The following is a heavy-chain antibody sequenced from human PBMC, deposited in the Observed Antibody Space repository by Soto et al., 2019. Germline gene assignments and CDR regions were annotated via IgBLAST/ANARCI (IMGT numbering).Heavy chain of an antibody. J-gene: IGHJ6*02. D-gene: IGHD2-2*02. CDR1: GFIFSSHA. V-gene: IGHV3-23*01. CDR2: ISESGDNT. CDR3: ATPPAYCTSTSCYNYGVDL. Sequence: PVGSLRLSCTASGFIFSSHAMSWVRQAPGKGLEWVSTISESGDNTYYAESVKGRFTISRDNSKNTLLLQMNSLRADDTAVYYCATPPAYCTSTSCYNYGVDLWGHGTTVTVSS.